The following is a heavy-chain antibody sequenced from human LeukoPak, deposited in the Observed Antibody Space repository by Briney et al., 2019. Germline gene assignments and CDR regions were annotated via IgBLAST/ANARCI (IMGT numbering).Heavy chain of an antibody. CDR1: GGSISSSSYY. Sequence: SETLSLTCTVSGGSISSSSYYWGWIRQPPGKGLEWIGSIYYSGSTYYNPSLKSRVTISVDTSKNQFSLKLSSVTAADTAVYYCARVVGATSRTRGFENYWGQGTLVTVSS. V-gene: IGHV4-39*07. CDR3: ARVVGATSRTRGFENY. CDR2: IYYSGST. J-gene: IGHJ4*02. D-gene: IGHD1-26*01.